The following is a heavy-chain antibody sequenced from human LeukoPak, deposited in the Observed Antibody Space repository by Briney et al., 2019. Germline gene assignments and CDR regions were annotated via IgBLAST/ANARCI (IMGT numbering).Heavy chain of an antibody. CDR1: EFTFSSYT. CDR3: ARAAHTTYVLGRYYYYAMDV. D-gene: IGHD3-10*01. Sequence: GGSLRLSCAASEFTFSSYTMSWVRQAPGKGLEWVARISYAGSNNYYADSVKGRYTISSDNPKNTLYLQMDSLRAEDTAVYYCARAAHTTYVLGRYYYYAMDVWGQGTTVTVSS. J-gene: IGHJ6*02. V-gene: IGHV3-30-3*01. CDR2: ISYAGSNN.